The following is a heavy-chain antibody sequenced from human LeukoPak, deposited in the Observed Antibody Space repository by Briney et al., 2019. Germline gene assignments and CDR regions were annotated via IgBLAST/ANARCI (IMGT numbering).Heavy chain of an antibody. V-gene: IGHV3-30*03. CDR3: ATTWIQLSSDY. D-gene: IGHD5-18*01. CDR1: GFTFNSYG. CDR2: ISYDGSNK. J-gene: IGHJ4*02. Sequence: PGGYLRLSCAASGFTFNSYGMHWVRQAPGMGWEWVAVISYDGSNKYYADSVKGRFTISRDNSKNTLDLQMNSLRAEDTAVYYCATTWIQLSSDYWGQGTLVTVSS.